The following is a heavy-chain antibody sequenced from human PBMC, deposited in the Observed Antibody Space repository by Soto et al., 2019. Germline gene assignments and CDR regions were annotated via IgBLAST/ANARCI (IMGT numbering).Heavy chain of an antibody. J-gene: IGHJ6*02. CDR2: INGGNGYA. V-gene: IGHV1-3*01. Sequence: QVHLVQSGAEVKEPGASVRVSCKASGYTFSSNAIHWVRQAPGQELEWMGWINGGNGYAKYSQNFQDRVTRTRDASASTTYMEQSSLRSEDTAIFYCARATYTSGGSPTFAMDVWGQGTTVTVSS. D-gene: IGHD3-10*01. CDR3: ARATYTSGGSPTFAMDV. CDR1: GYTFSSNA.